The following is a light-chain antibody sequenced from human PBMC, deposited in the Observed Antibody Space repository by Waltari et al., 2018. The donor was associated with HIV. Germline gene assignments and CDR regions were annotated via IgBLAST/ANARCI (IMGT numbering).Light chain of an antibody. CDR2: GAS. CDR1: QYLGSDY. J-gene: IGKJ2*01. CDR3: QQYGISPFT. Sequence: EIVLTQSPGTLSLSPGAGATLSCRASQYLGSDYLAWYQQKPGQAPRLLIYGASSRAAGSPDRFSGSGSGTDFTLTISRLEPEDFAVYYCQQYGISPFTFGQGTRVDI. V-gene: IGKV3-20*01.